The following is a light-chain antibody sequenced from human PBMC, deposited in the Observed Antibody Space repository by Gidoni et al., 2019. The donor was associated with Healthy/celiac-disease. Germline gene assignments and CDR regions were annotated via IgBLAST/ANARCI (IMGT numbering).Light chain of an antibody. CDR2: GAS. CDR1: QSVNSN. V-gene: IGKV3-15*01. CDR3: QQYNNWPIT. Sequence: EIVMTQSPATLSVSPGERATLSCRASQSVNSNLAWYQQKPGQAPRLLIYGASTRATGIPARFSGSVSGTEFTLTISSLQSEDFAVYYCQQYNNWPITFGQGPRLEIK. J-gene: IGKJ5*01.